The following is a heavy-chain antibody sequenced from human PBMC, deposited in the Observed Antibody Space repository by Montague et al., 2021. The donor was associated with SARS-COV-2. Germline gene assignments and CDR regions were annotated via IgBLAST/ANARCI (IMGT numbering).Heavy chain of an antibody. Sequence: SLRLSCPASGISSDTYAMSWVRQTPGSLLEWAAPTSGSSTFHAGSVMGRFTISRDKSKNTLYLQMNSLRAEDTAVYYCAKGGPGFGDFWSGWLYYFDSWGQGTLVTVSS. D-gene: IGHD3-3*01. CDR1: GISSDTYA. V-gene: IGHV3-23*01. J-gene: IGHJ4*02. CDR3: AKGGPGFGDFWSGWLYYFDS. CDR2: TSGSST.